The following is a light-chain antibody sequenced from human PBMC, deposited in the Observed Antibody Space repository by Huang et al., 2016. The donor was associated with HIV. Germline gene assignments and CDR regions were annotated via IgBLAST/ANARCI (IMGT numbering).Light chain of an antibody. V-gene: IGKV3-15*01. J-gene: IGKJ1*01. CDR2: GAS. CDR1: QSVSSN. CDR3: QQYNKWPPWT. Sequence: EIVMTQSPATLSVSPGERATLSCRASQSVSSNLAWYQQKPGQAPRLLIYGASTRATGIPARFSGSESGTEFTLTISSLQSEDFVVYYCQQYNKWPPWTFGQGTKVEIK.